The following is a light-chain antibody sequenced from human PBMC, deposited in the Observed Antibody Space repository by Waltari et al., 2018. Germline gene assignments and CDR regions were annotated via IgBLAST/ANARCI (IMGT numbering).Light chain of an antibody. CDR3: QQRSNWPNPST. J-gene: IGKJ3*01. V-gene: IGKV3-11*01. Sequence: EIVLTQYLDTLSLSPGGRSTLSCSASQSRSSHLAWYQENTGQAHRLVIYEASNKATGIPARFSGSRSGTDFTLTISSLEPEDFAVYYCQQRSNWPNPSTFGPGTKVDI. CDR1: QSRSSH. CDR2: EAS.